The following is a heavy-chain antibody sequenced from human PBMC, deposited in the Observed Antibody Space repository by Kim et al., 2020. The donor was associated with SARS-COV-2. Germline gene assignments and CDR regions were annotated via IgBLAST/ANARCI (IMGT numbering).Heavy chain of an antibody. CDR3: AKGGYYYYGMDV. V-gene: IGHV3-9*01. J-gene: IGHJ6*02. D-gene: IGHD3-16*01. Sequence: GYADSVKGRFTISRDKAKNSLYLQMNSLRAEDTALYYCAKGGYYYYGMDVWGQGTTVTVSS.